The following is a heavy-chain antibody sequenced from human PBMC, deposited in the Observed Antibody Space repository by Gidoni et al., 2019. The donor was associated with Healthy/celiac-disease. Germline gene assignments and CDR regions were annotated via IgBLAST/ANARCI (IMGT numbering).Heavy chain of an antibody. D-gene: IGHD5-18*01. Sequence: QVQLQESGPGLVKPSQTLSLTCTVSGGSISSGSYYWSWIRQPAGKGLEWIGRIYTSGSTNYNPSLKSRVTMSVDTSKNQFSLKLSSVTAADTAVYYCARVDTAMVYWGQGTLVTVSS. J-gene: IGHJ4*02. CDR2: IYTSGST. V-gene: IGHV4-61*02. CDR3: ARVDTAMVY. CDR1: GGSISSGSYY.